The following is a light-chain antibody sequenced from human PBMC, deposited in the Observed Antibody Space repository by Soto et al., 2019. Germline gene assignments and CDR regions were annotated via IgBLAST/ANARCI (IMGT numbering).Light chain of an antibody. CDR1: SSNLGSNT. Sequence: QLVLTQPPSASGTPGQRVTISCSGSSSNLGSNTANWYQQLPGTAPKLLIYSNDERPSGVPDRFSGSKSGTSASLAISGLQSEDEADYYCAGWDGSVEAVVFGGGTKVTVL. V-gene: IGLV1-44*01. J-gene: IGLJ2*01. CDR3: AGWDGSVEAVV. CDR2: SND.